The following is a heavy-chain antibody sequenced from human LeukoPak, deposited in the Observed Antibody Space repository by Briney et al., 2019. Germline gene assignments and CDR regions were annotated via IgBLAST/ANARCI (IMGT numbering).Heavy chain of an antibody. J-gene: IGHJ5*02. CDR1: GFTFNNAW. CDR3: TAFHSGDTEAP. D-gene: IGHD5-18*01. V-gene: IGHV3-15*01. Sequence: GGSLRLSCAASGFTFNNAWMSWVRQAPGKGLEWVGRIKSKTDGGTIDYAAPVKGIFTILRDETKNTVYLQMNRLKNEDTAVYYCTAFHSGDTEAPWGQGALVTVSS. CDR2: IKSKTDGGTI.